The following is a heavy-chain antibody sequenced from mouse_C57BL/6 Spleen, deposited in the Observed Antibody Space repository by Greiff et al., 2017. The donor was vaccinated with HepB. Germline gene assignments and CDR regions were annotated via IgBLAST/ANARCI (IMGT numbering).Heavy chain of an antibody. CDR1: GYTFTSYW. Sequence: VQLQQSGAELVKAGASVKMSCKASGYTFTSYWMHWVKQRLGQGLEWFAETNPTNGRTYYNEKFKSKATLTVDKSSSTAYMLLSGPPCVDSAVYYCASIKKIVATYVDYWGQGTTLTVSS. CDR2: TNPTNGRT. V-gene: IGHV1S81*02. J-gene: IGHJ2*01. D-gene: IGHD1-1*01. CDR3: ASIKKIVATYVDY.